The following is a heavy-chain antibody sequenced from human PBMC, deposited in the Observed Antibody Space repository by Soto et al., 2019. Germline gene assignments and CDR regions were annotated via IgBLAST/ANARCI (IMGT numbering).Heavy chain of an antibody. Sequence: GGSLRLSCAASGFTFTNFWMSWVRQAPGKGLEWVANIKQGGSEKYYVDSVRGRFTISRDDAKNSLYLQMNTLRAEDTAVYYCARDRGQFLDYWGQGTLVTVSS. J-gene: IGHJ4*02. CDR2: IKQGGSEK. CDR1: GFTFTNFW. D-gene: IGHD3-10*01. V-gene: IGHV3-7*01. CDR3: ARDRGQFLDY.